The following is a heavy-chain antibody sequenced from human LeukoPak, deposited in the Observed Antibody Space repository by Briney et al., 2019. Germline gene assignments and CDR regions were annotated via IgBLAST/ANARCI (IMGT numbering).Heavy chain of an antibody. J-gene: IGHJ4*02. D-gene: IGHD3-9*01. CDR3: AKCGLHYDILTGYFN. CDR1: GFTFSNYG. V-gene: IGHV3-30*18. CDR2: ISYDGSNK. Sequence: GGSLRLSCAASGFTFSNYGMHWVRQAPGKGLEWVAVISYDGSNKYYADSVKGRFTISRDNSKNTLYLQMNSLRTEDTAVYYCAKCGLHYDILTGYFNWGQGTLVTASS.